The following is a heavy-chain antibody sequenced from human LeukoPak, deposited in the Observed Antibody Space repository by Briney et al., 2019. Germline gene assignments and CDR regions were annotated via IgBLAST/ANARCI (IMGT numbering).Heavy chain of an antibody. V-gene: IGHV4-39*02. CDR3: ARDPGYLY. CDR2: IYHSGST. J-gene: IGHJ4*02. Sequence: PSETLSLTCTVSGGSISSSSYYWGWIRQPPGKGLEWIGTIYHSGSTYYNPSLQSRVIISIDTSKNHFSLKLSSVTAADTAVYYCARDPGYLYWGQGTLVTVSS. CDR1: GGSISSSSYY. D-gene: IGHD2-15*01.